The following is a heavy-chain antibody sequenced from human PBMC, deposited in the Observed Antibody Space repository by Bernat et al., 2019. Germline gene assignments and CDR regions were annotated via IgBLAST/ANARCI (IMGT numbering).Heavy chain of an antibody. CDR3: AKKSPGDCWSALDY. CDR1: GFTFSIFG. Sequence: QVQLVESGGGVVQPGRSLRLSCAASGFTFSIFGMQWVRQAPGKGLEWVAITSSDGKFTYYADSAKGRFTISRDNSKNTLYLQMNSLRPEDTAVYYCAKKSPGDCWSALDYWGQGSLVTVSS. CDR2: TSSDGKFT. V-gene: IGHV3-30*18. J-gene: IGHJ4*02. D-gene: IGHD3-3*01.